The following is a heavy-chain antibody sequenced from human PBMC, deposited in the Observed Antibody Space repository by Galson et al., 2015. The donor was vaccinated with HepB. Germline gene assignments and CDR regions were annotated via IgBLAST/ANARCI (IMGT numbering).Heavy chain of an antibody. CDR3: ARGRGSRAYYDYYMDV. CDR2: SNGGETNR. J-gene: IGHJ6*03. CDR1: GFPFSDYW. V-gene: IGHV3-74*01. D-gene: IGHD3-16*01. Sequence: SLRLSCAASGFPFSDYWMRWVRQVPGKGLVWVSNSNGGETNRRYADSVKGRFTISRDNAKNTVYLQMDSLRAEDTAVYYCARGRGSRAYYDYYMDVWGKGTTVTVSS.